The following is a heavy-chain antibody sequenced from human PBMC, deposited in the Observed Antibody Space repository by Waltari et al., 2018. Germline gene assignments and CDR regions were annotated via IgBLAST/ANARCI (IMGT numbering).Heavy chain of an antibody. V-gene: IGHV3-30*18. Sequence: QVQLVESGGGVVQPGRSLRLACAASGFTFRSYGMHWVRQAPGKGLEWVAVTSDDGSNNYYADSVKGRFTISRDNSKSTLYLQMNSLRAEDTAVYFCAKGPHYLSSYGLYFFDDWGQGTLVTV. J-gene: IGHJ4*02. CDR3: AKGPHYLSSYGLYFFDD. D-gene: IGHD5-18*01. CDR2: TSDDGSNN. CDR1: GFTFRSYG.